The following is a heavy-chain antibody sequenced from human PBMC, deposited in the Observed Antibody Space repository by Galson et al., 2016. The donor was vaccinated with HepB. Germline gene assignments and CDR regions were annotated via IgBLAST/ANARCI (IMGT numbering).Heavy chain of an antibody. CDR2: ISYDGTNK. Sequence: SLRLSCAASGFTFSSYGMHWVRQAPGKGLEWVAVISYDGTNKYYGDSVKGRFTISRDNSKNTLYLQMNSLRAEDTAVYNCAKDDSNGYYYFDYWGEGTLVTASS. D-gene: IGHD3-22*01. CDR3: AKDDSNGYYYFDY. J-gene: IGHJ4*02. V-gene: IGHV3-30*18. CDR1: GFTFSSYG.